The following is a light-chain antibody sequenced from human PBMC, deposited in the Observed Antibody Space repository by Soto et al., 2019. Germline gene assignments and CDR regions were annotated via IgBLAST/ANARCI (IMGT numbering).Light chain of an antibody. J-gene: IGKJ3*01. V-gene: IGKV3-20*01. CDR2: GVS. Sequence: EIVLTQSPATLSLSPGDRATLSCRASQNVRSDYLAWYQQKPGQAPRVIIFGVSTRASATPDRFRGSGSGTYFTLTISRLEPEDFAVYYCQQYGSSPGFTFGPGTKVDIK. CDR3: QQYGSSPGFT. CDR1: QNVRSDY.